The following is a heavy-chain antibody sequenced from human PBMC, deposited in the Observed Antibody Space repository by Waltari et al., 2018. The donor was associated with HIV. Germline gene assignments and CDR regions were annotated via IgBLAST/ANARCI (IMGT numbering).Heavy chain of an antibody. D-gene: IGHD3-9*01. CDR1: VFTLSTSG. CDR3: ATDFYDTLTGQKTYFDY. V-gene: IGHV3-33*01. CDR2: IWYDGSNK. Sequence: QVHQVERGGGVVQPAGSLVPSCAAPVFTLSTSGLRWARQTPGKGLGWVAVIWYDGSNKYYADSVKGRFTISRDKSSNTLYLQRNSLRAEDTSVYYCATDFYDTLTGQKTYFDYWGQGTLVTVSS. J-gene: IGHJ4*02.